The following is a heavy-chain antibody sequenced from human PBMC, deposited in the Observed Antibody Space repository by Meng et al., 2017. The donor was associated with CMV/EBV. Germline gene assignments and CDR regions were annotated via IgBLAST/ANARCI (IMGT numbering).Heavy chain of an antibody. CDR1: GFTFSSYA. Sequence: ETLSLTCAASGFTFSSYAMSWVRQAPGKGREWVSAISGSGGSTYYADSVKGRFTISRDNSKNTLYLQMNSLRAEDTAVYYCAKDPSFEYSSSFDYWGQGTLVTVSS. CDR2: ISGSGGST. D-gene: IGHD6-6*01. V-gene: IGHV3-23*01. J-gene: IGHJ4*02. CDR3: AKDPSFEYSSSFDY.